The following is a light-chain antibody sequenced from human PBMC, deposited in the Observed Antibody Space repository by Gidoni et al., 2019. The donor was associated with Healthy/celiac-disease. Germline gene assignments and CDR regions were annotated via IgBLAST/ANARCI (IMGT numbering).Light chain of an antibody. Sequence: DIQMTQSPSSLSASVGDRVTITCQASQDISNYLNWYQQKPGKAHKLLIYDASNLETGVPSRFSRSGSGKDFTFTISSLQHEDITKYYCQQYDNLYTFXQXTRLXIK. V-gene: IGKV1-33*01. CDR1: QDISNY. J-gene: IGKJ2*01. CDR3: QQYDNLYT. CDR2: DAS.